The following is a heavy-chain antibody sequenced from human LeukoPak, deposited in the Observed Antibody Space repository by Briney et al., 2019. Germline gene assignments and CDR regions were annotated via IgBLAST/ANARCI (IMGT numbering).Heavy chain of an antibody. V-gene: IGHV4-39*07. CDR2: IYYSGST. D-gene: IGHD2-2*01. CDR1: GGSISSSSYY. Sequence: SETLSLTCTVSGGSISSSSYYWGWIRQPPGKGLEWIGSIYYSGSTYYNPSLKSRVTISVDTSKNQFSLKLSSVTAADTAVYYCARGYDIVVVPAATDYFDYWGQGTLVTVSS. CDR3: ARGYDIVVVPAATDYFDY. J-gene: IGHJ4*02.